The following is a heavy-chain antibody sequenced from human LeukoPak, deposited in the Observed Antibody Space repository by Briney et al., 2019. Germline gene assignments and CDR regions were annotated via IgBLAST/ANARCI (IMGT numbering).Heavy chain of an antibody. CDR1: GFTFSSYA. D-gene: IGHD5-18*01. V-gene: IGHV3-23*01. Sequence: GGSLRLSCAASGFTFSSYAMSWVRQAPGKGLEWVSAISGSGGSTYYADSVKGRFTISRDNSKNTLYLQLNSLRAEDTAVYYCATKGYSYAKGYWGQGTLVTVSS. J-gene: IGHJ4*02. CDR2: ISGSGGST. CDR3: ATKGYSYAKGY.